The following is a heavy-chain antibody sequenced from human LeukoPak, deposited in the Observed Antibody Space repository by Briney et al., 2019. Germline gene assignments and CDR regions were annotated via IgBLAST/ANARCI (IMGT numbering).Heavy chain of an antibody. CDR3: ARSRVVPAALNWFDP. D-gene: IGHD2-2*01. J-gene: IGHJ5*02. CDR1: GGSISSYY. CDR2: IYYSGST. Sequence: SETLSLTCTVSGGSISSYYWSWIRQPPGKGLEWIGYIYYSGSTNYNPSLKSRVTISVDTSKNQFSLKLSSVTAADTAVYYCARSRVVPAALNWFDPWGQGTLVTVSS. V-gene: IGHV4-59*08.